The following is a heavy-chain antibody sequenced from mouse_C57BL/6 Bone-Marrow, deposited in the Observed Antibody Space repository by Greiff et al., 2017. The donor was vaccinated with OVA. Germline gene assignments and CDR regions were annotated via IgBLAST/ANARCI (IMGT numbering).Heavy chain of an antibody. V-gene: IGHV2-2*01. CDR1: GFSLTSYG. D-gene: IGHD2-4*01. CDR3: AREGDDYDRAMDY. J-gene: IGHJ4*01. Sequence: VQLQQSGPGLVQPSQSLSITCTVSGFSLTSYGVHWVRQSPGKGLEWLGVIWSGGSTDYNAAFISRLSISKDNSKSQVFFKMSSLQADDTAIYYCAREGDDYDRAMDYWGQGTSVTVSS. CDR2: IWSGGST.